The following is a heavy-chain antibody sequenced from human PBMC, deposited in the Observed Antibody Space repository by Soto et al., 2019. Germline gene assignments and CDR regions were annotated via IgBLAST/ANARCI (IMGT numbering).Heavy chain of an antibody. CDR2: ISYDEINK. V-gene: IGHV3-30*18. CDR3: AKXXXXXXXGFFDY. Sequence: QVQLVESGGGVVQPGRSLRLSCAASXXTFXXYGMHWVRQXPGKGLEWVAIISYDEINKYYADSVKGRFTISRDNSKNTLYLQMNSLRAEDTAVYYXAKXXXXXXXGFFDYWGQGTLVTVSS. CDR1: XXTFXXYG. J-gene: IGHJ4*02.